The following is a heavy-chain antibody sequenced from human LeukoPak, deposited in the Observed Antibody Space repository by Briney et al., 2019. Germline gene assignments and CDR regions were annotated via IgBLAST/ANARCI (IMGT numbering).Heavy chain of an antibody. CDR2: ISGSGGST. V-gene: IGHV3-23*01. CDR1: GFTFSTYV. J-gene: IGHJ4*02. Sequence: GGSLRLSCAASGFTFSTYVMSWVRQAPGKGLEWVSAISGSGGSTYYADSVKGRFTISRDNSKNTLYLQMNSLGAEDTAVYYCARAPTNWVYFDSWGQGTLVTVSS. CDR3: ARAPTNWVYFDS. D-gene: IGHD7-27*01.